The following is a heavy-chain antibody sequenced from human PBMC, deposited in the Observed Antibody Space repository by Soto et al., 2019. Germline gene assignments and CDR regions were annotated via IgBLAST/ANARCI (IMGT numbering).Heavy chain of an antibody. CDR1: DASIRSSSFY. CDR3: ARVPDR. D-gene: IGHD2-2*01. J-gene: IGHJ5*02. V-gene: IGHV4-39*07. Sequence: TSETQSVTSTVSDASIRSSSFYWSWIRQPPGKGLESIANIYYDGNTYYNPSLKSRVTISVDTSKNQFSLKLSSVTAADTAVYYCARVPDRWGQGTLVTVSS. CDR2: IYYDGNT.